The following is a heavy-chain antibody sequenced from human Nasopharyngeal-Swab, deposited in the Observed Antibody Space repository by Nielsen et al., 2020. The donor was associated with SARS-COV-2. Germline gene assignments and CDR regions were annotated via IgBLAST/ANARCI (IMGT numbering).Heavy chain of an antibody. CDR3: AATPPCASQSGCAFDF. J-gene: IGHJ3*01. V-gene: IGHV4-4*08. D-gene: IGHD3-3*01. Sequence: SETLSLTCIVSGDSIWNYYWSWFRQLPGEGLQWIGYSYIRGGTYYSPSLRGRVSISVDTSQNQFSLRLNSVTAADTAVYYCAATPPCASQSGCAFDFWSQGTRVTVSA. CDR2: SYIRGGT. CDR1: GDSIWNYY.